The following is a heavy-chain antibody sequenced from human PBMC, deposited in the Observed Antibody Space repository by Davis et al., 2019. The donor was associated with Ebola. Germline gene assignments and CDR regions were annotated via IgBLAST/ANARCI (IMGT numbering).Heavy chain of an antibody. J-gene: IGHJ2*01. CDR1: GGTFSSYA. Sequence: SSVKVSCKASGGTFSSYAISWVRQAPGQGLEWMGGIIPILGIANYAQKFQGRVTITADESTSTAYMGLSSLRSEDTAVYYCASGLVRGESYWYFDLWGRGTLVTVSS. V-gene: IGHV1-69*10. CDR2: IIPILGIA. CDR3: ASGLVRGESYWYFDL. D-gene: IGHD6-6*01.